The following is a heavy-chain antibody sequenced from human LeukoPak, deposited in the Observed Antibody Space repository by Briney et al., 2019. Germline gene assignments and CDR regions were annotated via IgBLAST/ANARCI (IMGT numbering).Heavy chain of an antibody. CDR2: ISAYYANT. Sequence: RASVKVSCKASGYTFSSYGISWVRQAPGQGLEWMGWISAYYANTNYAQKLQDRITMTKDTSASTVFMELRSLTSDDTAVYYCARKALNLGALGYWGQGTLVTVSS. V-gene: IGHV1-18*04. CDR3: ARKALNLGALGY. J-gene: IGHJ4*02. D-gene: IGHD3-16*01. CDR1: GYTFSSYG.